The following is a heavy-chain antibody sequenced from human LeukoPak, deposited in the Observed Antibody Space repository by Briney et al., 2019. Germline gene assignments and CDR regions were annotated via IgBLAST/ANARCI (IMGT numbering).Heavy chain of an antibody. CDR2: ISYDGSNK. J-gene: IGHJ4*02. CDR3: ARAGGPHSSGWYEDY. V-gene: IGHV3-30*04. Sequence: GGSLRLSCAASGFTFSSYAMHWVRQAPGKGLEWVAVISYDGSNKYYADSVKGRFTISRDNSKNTLYLQMNSLRAEDTAVYYCARAGGPHSSGWYEDYWGQGTLVTVSS. D-gene: IGHD6-19*01. CDR1: GFTFSSYA.